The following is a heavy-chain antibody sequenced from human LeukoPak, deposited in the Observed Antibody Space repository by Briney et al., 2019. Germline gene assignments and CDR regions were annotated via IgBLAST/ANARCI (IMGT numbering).Heavy chain of an antibody. D-gene: IGHD5-18*01. V-gene: IGHV3-7*01. CDR2: IKQDGSEK. Sequence: GGSLRLSCAASGFTFSSYWMSWVRQAPGKGLEWVANIKQDGSEKYYVDSVKGRFTISRDNSKNTLYLQMNSLRAEDTAVYYCAKMGYSYGPRPFDYWGQGTLVTVSS. CDR3: AKMGYSYGPRPFDY. J-gene: IGHJ4*02. CDR1: GFTFSSYW.